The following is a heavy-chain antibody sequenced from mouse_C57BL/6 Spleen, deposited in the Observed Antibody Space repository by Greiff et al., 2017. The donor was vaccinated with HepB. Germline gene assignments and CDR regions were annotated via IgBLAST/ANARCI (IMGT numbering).Heavy chain of an antibody. CDR3: ARNWDLPFDY. CDR1: GYSITSGYY. Sequence: ESGPGLVKPSQSLSLTCSVTGYSITSGYYWNWIRQFPGNKLEWMGYISYDGSNNYNPSLKNRISITRDTSKNQFFLKLNSVTTEDTATYYCARNWDLPFDYWGQGTTLTVSS. CDR2: ISYDGSN. V-gene: IGHV3-6*01. D-gene: IGHD4-1*01. J-gene: IGHJ2*01.